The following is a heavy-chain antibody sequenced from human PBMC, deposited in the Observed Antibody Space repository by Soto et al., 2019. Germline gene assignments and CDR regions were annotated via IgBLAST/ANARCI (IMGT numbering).Heavy chain of an antibody. J-gene: IGHJ4*02. CDR3: ARFLRLGALSLHMELDY. CDR2: INWNGGST. Sequence: EVQLVESGGGVVRPGGSLRLSCAASGFTFDDYGMSWVRQAPGKGLEWVSGINWNGGSTGYADSVKGRFTISRDNAKNSLYLQMNSLRAEDTALYYCARFLRLGALSLHMELDYWGQGTLVTVSS. CDR1: GFTFDDYG. V-gene: IGHV3-20*04. D-gene: IGHD3-16*02.